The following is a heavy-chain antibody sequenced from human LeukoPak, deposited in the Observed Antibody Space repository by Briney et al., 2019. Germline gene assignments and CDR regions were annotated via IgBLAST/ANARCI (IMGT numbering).Heavy chain of an antibody. CDR2: INHSGST. CDR1: GGSFSGYY. V-gene: IGHV4-34*01. J-gene: IGHJ4*02. D-gene: IGHD2-2*01. Sequence: SETLSLTCAVYGGSFSGYYWSWIRQPPGKGLEWIWEINHSGSTNYNPSLKSRVTISVDTSKNQFSLKLSSVTAADTAVYYCASGVSVVVPAARQFDYWGQGTLVTVSS. CDR3: ASGVSVVVPAARQFDY.